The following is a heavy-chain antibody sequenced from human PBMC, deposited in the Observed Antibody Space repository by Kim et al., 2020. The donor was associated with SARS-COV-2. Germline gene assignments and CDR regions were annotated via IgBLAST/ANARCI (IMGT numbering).Heavy chain of an antibody. Sequence: SETLSLTCAVYGGSFSGYYWSWIRQPPGKGLEWIGEINHSGSTNYNPSLKSRVTISVDTSKNQFSLKLSSVTAADTAVYYCARNNRSHYTYYYYYYMDV. CDR2: INHSGST. J-gene: IGHJ6*03. V-gene: IGHV4-34*01. CDR1: GGSFSGYY. D-gene: IGHD2-2*02. CDR3: ARNNRSHYTYYYYYYMDV.